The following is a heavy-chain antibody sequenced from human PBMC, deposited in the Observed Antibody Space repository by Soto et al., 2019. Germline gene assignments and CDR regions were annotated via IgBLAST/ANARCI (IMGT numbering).Heavy chain of an antibody. J-gene: IGHJ4*02. D-gene: IGHD3-22*01. CDR3: AREGLLLLPDY. Sequence: QIQLVQSGTEVRKPGASAKVSCKTSGYTFTNNDVCWVRQTPGQGLEWMGWISPYSGKTNYAQKFKGRVTMTTDTSTSTVYMELTSLTSDDMAVYYCAREGLLLLPDYWGQGTLVTVSS. V-gene: IGHV1-18*03. CDR2: ISPYSGKT. CDR1: GYTFTNND.